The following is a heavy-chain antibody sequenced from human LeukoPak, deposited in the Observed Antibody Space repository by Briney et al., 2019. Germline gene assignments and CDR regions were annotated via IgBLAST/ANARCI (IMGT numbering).Heavy chain of an antibody. CDR1: GGSISSGGYY. V-gene: IGHV4-31*03. Sequence: SETLSLTCTVSGGSISSGGYYWSWIRQHPGKGLEWIGYIYYSGSTYCNPSLKSRVTISVDTSKNQFSLKLSSVTAADTAVYYCASSYCGGDCYSGLFDYWGQGTLVTVSS. J-gene: IGHJ4*02. CDR2: IYYSGST. D-gene: IGHD2-21*02. CDR3: ASSYCGGDCYSGLFDY.